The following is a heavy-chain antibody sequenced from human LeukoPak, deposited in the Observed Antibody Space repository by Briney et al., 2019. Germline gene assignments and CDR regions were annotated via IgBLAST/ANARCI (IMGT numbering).Heavy chain of an antibody. CDR1: GFTVSSNY. J-gene: IGHJ4*02. D-gene: IGHD2-21*02. CDR3: ARFRTWGDKAFDY. V-gene: IGHV3-53*01. Sequence: GGSLRLSCAASGFTVSSNYMSWVRQAPGKGLEWVSVIYSGGSTYYADSVKGRFTISRDNSKNTLYLQMNSLRAEDTAVYYCARFRTWGDKAFDYWGQGTLVTVSS. CDR2: IYSGGST.